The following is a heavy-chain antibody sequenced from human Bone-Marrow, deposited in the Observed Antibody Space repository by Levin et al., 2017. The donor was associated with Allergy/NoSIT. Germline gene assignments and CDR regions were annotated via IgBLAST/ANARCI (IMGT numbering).Heavy chain of an antibody. CDR3: ARVDSVDTAAWAAFDV. V-gene: IGHV3-21*01. CDR2: IISSSRNTYT. CDR1: GFTFSTYS. D-gene: IGHD5-18*01. J-gene: IGHJ3*01. Sequence: MSGGSLRLSCAASGFTFSTYSMNWVRQAPGKGLEWVSSIISSSRNTYTFYADSLKGRFSISRDNAKNSLYLEMDDLRAEDTAIYYCARVDSVDTAAWAAFDVWGQGTVVTVSS.